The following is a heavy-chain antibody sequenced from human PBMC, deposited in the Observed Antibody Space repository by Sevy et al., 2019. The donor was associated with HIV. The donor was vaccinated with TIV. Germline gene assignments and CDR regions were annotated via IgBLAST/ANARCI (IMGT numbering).Heavy chain of an antibody. CDR2: INHSGST. CDR1: GGSFSRYY. D-gene: IGHD2-2*01. CDR3: ASHCSSTSCSHAFDI. V-gene: IGHV4-34*01. J-gene: IGHJ3*02. Sequence: SETLSLTCAVYGGSFSRYYWSWIRQPPGKGLEWIGEINHSGSTNYNPSLKSRVTISGDTSKNQFSLKLSSVTAADTAVYYCASHCSSTSCSHAFDIWGQGTMVTVSS.